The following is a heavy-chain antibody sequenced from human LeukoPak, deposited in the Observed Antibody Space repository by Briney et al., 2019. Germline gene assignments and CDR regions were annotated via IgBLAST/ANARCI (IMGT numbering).Heavy chain of an antibody. Sequence: GGSLRLSCAASGFTVSSNYMSWVRQAPGKGLEWVSVIYSGGSTYYADAVKGRFTISRDNSKNTLYLQMNSLRAEDTAVYFCARGRGTSWYLEWGQGTLVTVSS. J-gene: IGHJ4*02. CDR3: ARGRGTSWYLE. CDR1: GFTVSSNY. CDR2: IYSGGST. V-gene: IGHV3-66*01. D-gene: IGHD6-13*01.